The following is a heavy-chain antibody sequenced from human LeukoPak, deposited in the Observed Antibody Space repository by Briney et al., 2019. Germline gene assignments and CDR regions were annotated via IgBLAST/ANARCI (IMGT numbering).Heavy chain of an antibody. J-gene: IGHJ4*02. CDR1: GFTFSSYE. V-gene: IGHV3-48*03. CDR2: INTSGGTI. D-gene: IGHD2-2*01. CDR3: ARRYCSSTSCLFDY. Sequence: GGSLRLSCVASGFTFSSYEMNWVRQAPGKGLEWVSSINTSGGTIYYADSVKGRFTISRDNAHNSLYLQMNGLRAEDTAVYYCARRYCSSTSCLFDYWGQGTLVTVSS.